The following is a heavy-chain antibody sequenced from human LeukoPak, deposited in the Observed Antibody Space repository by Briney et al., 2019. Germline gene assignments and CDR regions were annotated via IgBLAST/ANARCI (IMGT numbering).Heavy chain of an antibody. CDR1: GGSISHYF. V-gene: IGHV4-59*08. D-gene: IGHD6-19*01. CDR2: IYYSGST. CDR3: AKTVAGYWYFDL. J-gene: IGHJ2*01. Sequence: SEALSLTCTVSGGSISHYFWSWIRQPPGKALEWIGYIYYSGSTNYNPSLKSRVTISVDPSKNQFSLKLNSVTAADTAVYYCAKTVAGYWYFDLWGRGTLVTVSS.